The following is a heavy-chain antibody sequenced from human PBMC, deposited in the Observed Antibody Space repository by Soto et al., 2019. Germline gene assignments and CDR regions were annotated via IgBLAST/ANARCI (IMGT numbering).Heavy chain of an antibody. CDR2: SNHSGST. CDR3: ASSYGSGSYYSYYYYGMDV. J-gene: IGHJ6*02. Sequence: SETLSLTCAVYGGSFSGYYWSWIRQPPGKGLEWIGESNHSGSTNYNPSLKSRVTISVDTSKNQFSLKLSSVTAADTAVYYCASSYGSGSYYSYYYYGMDVWGQGTTVTVSS. D-gene: IGHD3-10*01. V-gene: IGHV4-34*01. CDR1: GGSFSGYY.